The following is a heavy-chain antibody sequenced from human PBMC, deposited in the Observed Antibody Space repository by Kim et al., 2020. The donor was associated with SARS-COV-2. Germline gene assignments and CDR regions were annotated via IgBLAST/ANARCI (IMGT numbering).Heavy chain of an antibody. CDR1: GGSISSGDYY. CDR3: AGVQGYCSGGSCYLFDY. V-gene: IGHV4-30-4*01. Sequence: SETLSLTCTVSGGSISSGDYYWSWIRQPPGKGLEWIGYIYYSGSTYYNPSLKSRVTISVDTSKNQFSLKLSSVTAADTAVYYCAGVQGYCSGGSCYLFDYWGQGTLVTVSS. CDR2: IYYSGST. D-gene: IGHD2-15*01. J-gene: IGHJ4*02.